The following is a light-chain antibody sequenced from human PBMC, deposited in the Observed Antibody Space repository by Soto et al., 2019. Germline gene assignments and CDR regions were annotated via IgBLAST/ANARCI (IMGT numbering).Light chain of an antibody. CDR2: EAS. V-gene: IGKV1-39*01. Sequence: DIQMTQSPSSLSVSVGDRVTITCRASQNINTYLNWYQQKPGKAPKLLIFEASSLQSGVPSRFSGSGSRTDFTLTISSLQPEDFATYYCQQSSTAPFTFGPGTKVDIK. CDR1: QNINTY. CDR3: QQSSTAPFT. J-gene: IGKJ3*01.